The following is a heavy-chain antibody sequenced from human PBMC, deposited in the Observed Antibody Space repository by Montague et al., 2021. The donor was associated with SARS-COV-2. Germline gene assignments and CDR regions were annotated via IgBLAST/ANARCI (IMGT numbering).Heavy chain of an antibody. V-gene: IGHV3-23*01. CDR1: GFTFSTYA. D-gene: IGHD6-19*01. CDR2: VRSIGGST. CDR3: AKDLEQWLVGRDYFDY. J-gene: IGHJ4*02. Sequence: SLRLSCAASGFTFSTYAMSWVRQAPGKGLEWVSTVRSIGGSTFYXDSVKGRFTVSRDNSKNTLYLQMNSLRAEDTAVYYCAKDLEQWLVGRDYFDYWGQGTLVTVSS.